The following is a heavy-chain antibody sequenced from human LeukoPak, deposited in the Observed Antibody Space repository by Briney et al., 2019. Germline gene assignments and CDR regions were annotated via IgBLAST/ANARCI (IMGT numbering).Heavy chain of an antibody. Sequence: GGSLRLSCAASGFTFSSYSMNWVRQAPGKGLEWVSYISGHTSAIYYADSVKGRFTISRDNAKNSLYLQMNSLRDEDTAVYYCARVQPPPTVVTPRYYYHGMDVWGQGTTDTVSS. CDR2: ISGHTSAI. CDR1: GFTFSSYS. D-gene: IGHD4-23*01. CDR3: ARVQPPPTVVTPRYYYHGMDV. J-gene: IGHJ6*02. V-gene: IGHV3-48*02.